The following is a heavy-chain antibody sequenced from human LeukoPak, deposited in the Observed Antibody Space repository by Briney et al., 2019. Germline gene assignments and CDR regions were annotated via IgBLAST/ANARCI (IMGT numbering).Heavy chain of an antibody. J-gene: IGHJ2*01. CDR3: ARSLLRYYDSSGYPSYWYFDL. D-gene: IGHD3-22*01. CDR1: GGSISSGGYY. V-gene: IGHV4-31*03. CDR2: IYYSGST. Sequence: SETLSLTCTVSGGSISSGGYYWSWIRQHPGKGLEWIGYIYYSGSTYYNPSLKSRVTISVDTSKNQFSLKLSSVTAADTAVYYCARSLLRYYDSSGYPSYWYFDLWGRGTLVTVSS.